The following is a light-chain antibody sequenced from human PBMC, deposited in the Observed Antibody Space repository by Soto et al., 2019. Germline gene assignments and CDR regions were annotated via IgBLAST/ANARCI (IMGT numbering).Light chain of an antibody. CDR2: DVN. J-gene: IGLJ2*01. V-gene: IGLV2-11*01. CDR3: CSYAGSYTLV. Sequence: QSVLTQPRSVSGSPGQSVTLSCTGTSSDVGGYHYVSWYQHHPGKAPKIIIYDVNKRPSGVPDRFSGSKSGNTASLTISGLQTEAEADYYCCSYAGSYTLVFGGGTKLTVL. CDR1: SSDVGGYHY.